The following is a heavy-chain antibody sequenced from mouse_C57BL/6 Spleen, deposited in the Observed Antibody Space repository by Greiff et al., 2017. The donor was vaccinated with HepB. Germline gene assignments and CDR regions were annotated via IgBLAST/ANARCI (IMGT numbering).Heavy chain of an antibody. CDR1: GYTFTSYW. CDR2: IYPGSGST. V-gene: IGHV1-55*01. J-gene: IGHJ1*03. CDR3: ATYYYGSPDWYFDV. D-gene: IGHD1-1*01. Sequence: QVQLQQPGAELVKPGASVKMSCKASGYTFTSYWITWAKQRPGQGLEWIGDIYPGSGSTNYNEKFKSKATLTVDTSSSTAYMQLSSLTSEDSAVYYCATYYYGSPDWYFDVWGTGTTVTVSS.